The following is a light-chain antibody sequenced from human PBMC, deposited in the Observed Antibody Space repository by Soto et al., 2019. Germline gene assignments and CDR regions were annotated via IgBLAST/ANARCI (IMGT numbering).Light chain of an antibody. CDR2: END. J-gene: IGLJ2*01. CDR3: AAWDVNLRAVV. CDR1: TSNIGNYY. Sequence: QSVLTQPPSVSAAPGQKGTNSCSGSTSNIGNYYVCWYQHLPGTAPKFLNYENDKRPSRIPDRFSGSKSGTSATLDITELQTGDEADYYFAAWDVNLRAVVFGGGTKLTVL. V-gene: IGLV1-51*02.